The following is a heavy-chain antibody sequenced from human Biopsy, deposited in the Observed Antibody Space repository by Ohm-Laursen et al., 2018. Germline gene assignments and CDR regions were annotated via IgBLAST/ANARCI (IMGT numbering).Heavy chain of an antibody. CDR2: MNPNSGNT. CDR3: ARSRNPVWCGEDLDY. Sequence: KASCKASGYTFTSYAINWARQAPGQGLEWMGWMNPNSGNTGCAQKFQGRVTMTRKTSISTACMEVSSLRSEDTAMYYWARSRNPVWCGEDLDYWGQGTPVTVSS. D-gene: IGHD3-10*01. J-gene: IGHJ4*02. CDR1: GYTFTSYA. V-gene: IGHV1-8*01.